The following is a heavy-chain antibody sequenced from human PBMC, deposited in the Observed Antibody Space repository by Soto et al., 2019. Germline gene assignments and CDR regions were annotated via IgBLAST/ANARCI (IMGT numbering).Heavy chain of an antibody. Sequence: GGSLRLSCAASGFTFSSYAMSWVRQAPGKGLEWVSAISGSGGSTYYADSVKGRFTISRDNSKNTLYLQMNSLRAEDTAVYYCAKLLSHDYGDYDWYFDLWGRGTLVTVSS. CDR1: GFTFSSYA. CDR2: ISGSGGST. CDR3: AKLLSHDYGDYDWYFDL. D-gene: IGHD4-17*01. J-gene: IGHJ2*01. V-gene: IGHV3-23*01.